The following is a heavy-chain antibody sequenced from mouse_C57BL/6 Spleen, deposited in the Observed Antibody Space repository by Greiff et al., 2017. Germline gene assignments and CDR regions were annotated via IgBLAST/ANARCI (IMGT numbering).Heavy chain of an antibody. J-gene: IGHJ3*01. CDR3: ATTEGFAY. CDR1: GYTFTSYW. V-gene: IGHV1-59*01. Sequence: QVQLQQPGAELVRPGTSVKLSCKASGYTFTSYWMHWVKQRPGQGLEWIGVIDPSDSYTNYNQKFKGKATLTVDTSSSTAYMQLSSLTSEDSAVYYCATTEGFAYWGQGTLVTVSA. D-gene: IGHD1-1*01. CDR2: IDPSDSYT.